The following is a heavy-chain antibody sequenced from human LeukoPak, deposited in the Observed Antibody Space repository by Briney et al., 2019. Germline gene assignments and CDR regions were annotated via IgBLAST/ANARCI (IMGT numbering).Heavy chain of an antibody. Sequence: SETLSLTCAVFGYSISGGYYWGWIRQPPGKGLEWIGSIYHSGSTYYNPSLKSRVTISVGTSKNQFSLKLSSVTAADTAVYYCARVEYSSSSYYYYYMDVWGKGTTVTVSS. CDR1: GYSISGGYY. CDR3: ARVEYSSSSYYYYYMDV. CDR2: IYHSGST. V-gene: IGHV4-38-2*01. J-gene: IGHJ6*03. D-gene: IGHD6-6*01.